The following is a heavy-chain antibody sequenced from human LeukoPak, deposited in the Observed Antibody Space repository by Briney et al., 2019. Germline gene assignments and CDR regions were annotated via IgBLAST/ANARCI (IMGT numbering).Heavy chain of an antibody. CDR2: IYHSGST. CDR3: ARVVVVVAAKLWFFDY. D-gene: IGHD2-15*01. J-gene: IGHJ4*02. Sequence: SETLSLTCTVSGYSISSGYYWGWIRRPPGKGLEWIGSIYHSGSTYYNPSLKSRVTISVDTSKNQFSLKLSSVTAADTAVYYCARVVVVVAAKLWFFDYWGQGTLVTVSS. V-gene: IGHV4-38-2*02. CDR1: GYSISSGYY.